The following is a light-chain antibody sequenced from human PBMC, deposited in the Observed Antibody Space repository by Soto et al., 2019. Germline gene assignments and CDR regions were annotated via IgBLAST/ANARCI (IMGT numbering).Light chain of an antibody. CDR1: QGIGST. CDR3: QQYHRSSIT. Sequence: EIVITQSPATLSVSPGEGATLSCRASQGIGSTLAWYQQKPGQTPRLLIYGASTRATGVPARFSGSGSGTDFTLTISSLQPDDFATYYCQQYHRSSITFGQGGRLEIK. V-gene: IGKV3-15*01. CDR2: GAS. J-gene: IGKJ5*01.